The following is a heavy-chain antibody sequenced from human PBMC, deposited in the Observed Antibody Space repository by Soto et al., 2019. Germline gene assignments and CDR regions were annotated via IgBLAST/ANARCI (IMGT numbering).Heavy chain of an antibody. J-gene: IGHJ6*02. CDR2: IFSNDEK. CDR3: ARIRRVLWFGEVFSYYYYGMDV. D-gene: IGHD3-10*01. Sequence: QVTLKESGPVLVKPTETLTLTCTVSGFSLSNARMGVSWIRQPPGKALEWLAHIFSNDEKSYSTSLKSRLTTSKDTSKSXXVXTXXNMDPVDTATYYCARIRRVLWFGEVFSYYYYGMDVWGQGTTVTVSS. CDR1: GFSLSNARMG. V-gene: IGHV2-26*01.